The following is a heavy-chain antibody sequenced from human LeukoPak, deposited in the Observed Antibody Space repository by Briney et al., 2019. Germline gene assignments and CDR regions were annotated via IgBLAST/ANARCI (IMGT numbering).Heavy chain of an antibody. J-gene: IGHJ2*01. CDR3: ARSGDWYFDL. V-gene: IGHV4-39*07. CDR2: INHSGST. CDR1: GGSISSSSYY. Sequence: SETLSLTCTVSGGSISSSSYYWSWIRQPPGKGLEWIGEINHSGSTNYNPSLKSRVTISVDTSKNQFSLKLSSVTAADTAVYYCARSGDWYFDLWGRGTLVTVSS. D-gene: IGHD2-8*02.